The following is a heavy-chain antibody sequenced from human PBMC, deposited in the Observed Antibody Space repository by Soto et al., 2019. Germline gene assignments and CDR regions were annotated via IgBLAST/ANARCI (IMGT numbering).Heavy chain of an antibody. CDR2: ISAYNGNT. D-gene: IGHD3-22*01. Sequence: QVQLVQSGAEVKEPGASVQVSCKASGYTFTSYGLNWVRQAPGQGLEWMGWISAYNGNTNYAQKFQGRVTMTTDTSTSTAYMELRSLRSDDTAVYYCARSGSSGYSLDYWGQGTLVTVSA. CDR3: ARSGSSGYSLDY. J-gene: IGHJ4*02. V-gene: IGHV1-18*01. CDR1: GYTFTSYG.